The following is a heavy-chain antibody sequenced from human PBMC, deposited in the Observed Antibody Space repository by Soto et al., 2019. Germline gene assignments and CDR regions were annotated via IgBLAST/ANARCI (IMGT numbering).Heavy chain of an antibody. V-gene: IGHV4-39*07. CDR3: AREGDYYGSGSYSSYGMDV. CDR1: GGSISSSSYY. D-gene: IGHD3-10*01. J-gene: IGHJ6*02. Sequence: PSEILSLTCTVSGGSISSSSYYWGWIRQPPGKGLEWIGSIYYSGSTYYNPSLKSRVTISVDTSKNQFSLKLSSVTAADTAVYYCAREGDYYGSGSYSSYGMDVWGQGTTVT. CDR2: IYYSGST.